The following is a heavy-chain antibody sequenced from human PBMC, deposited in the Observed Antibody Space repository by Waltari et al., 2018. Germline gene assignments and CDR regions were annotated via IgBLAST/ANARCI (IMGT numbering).Heavy chain of an antibody. CDR1: GFTFSSYG. CDR3: ARDNSQYYDSSGYSNFDY. V-gene: IGHV3-33*01. D-gene: IGHD3-22*01. Sequence: QVQLVESGGGVVQPGRSLRLSCAASGFTFSSYGMHWVRQAPGKGLEWVAVIWYDGSNKYYADSVKGRFTISRDNSKNTLYLQMNSLRAEDTAVYYCARDNSQYYDSSGYSNFDYWGQGTLVTVSS. CDR2: IWYDGSNK. J-gene: IGHJ4*02.